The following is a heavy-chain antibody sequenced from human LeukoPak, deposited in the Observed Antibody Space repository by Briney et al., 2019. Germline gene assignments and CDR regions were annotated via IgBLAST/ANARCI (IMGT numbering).Heavy chain of an antibody. J-gene: IGHJ4*02. CDR1: GFTLSNNW. D-gene: IGHD3-9*01. CDR3: ARVEDYDILTGFDY. V-gene: IGHV3-30*02. CDR2: IRYDGSNK. Sequence: PGGSLRLSCAASGFTLSNNWMHWVRQAPGKGLEWVAFIRYDGSNKYYADSVKGRFTISRDNAKNSLYLQMNSLRAEDTAVYYCARVEDYDILTGFDYWGQGTLVTVSS.